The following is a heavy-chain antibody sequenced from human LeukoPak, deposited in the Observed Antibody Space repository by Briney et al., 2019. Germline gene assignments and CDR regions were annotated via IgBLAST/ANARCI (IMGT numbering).Heavy chain of an antibody. V-gene: IGHV3-23*01. Sequence: GGSLRLSCAGYGFTFSSYAMSWVRQAPGKGLEWVSTITGTGGSTYYADSVKGRFTISRDNSNNTVSLQMNSLRAEDTAVYYCAREDVVPAAMMDYWGQGSQVTVSS. CDR1: GFTFSSYA. CDR3: AREDVVPAAMMDY. CDR2: ITGTGGST. J-gene: IGHJ4*02. D-gene: IGHD2-2*01.